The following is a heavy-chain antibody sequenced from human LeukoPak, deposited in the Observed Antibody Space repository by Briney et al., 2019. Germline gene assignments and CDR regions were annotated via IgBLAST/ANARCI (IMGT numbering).Heavy chain of an antibody. CDR1: GYTFTGYY. Sequence: ASVKVSCKASGYTFTGYYMHWVRQAPGQGLEWMGWMNPNSGNTGYAQKFQGRVTMTRDTSISTAYMELSRLRSDDTAVYYCASSPIVVVPAAMFHFDYWGQGTLVTVSS. CDR3: ASSPIVVVPAAMFHFDY. D-gene: IGHD2-2*01. J-gene: IGHJ4*02. V-gene: IGHV1-2*02. CDR2: MNPNSGNT.